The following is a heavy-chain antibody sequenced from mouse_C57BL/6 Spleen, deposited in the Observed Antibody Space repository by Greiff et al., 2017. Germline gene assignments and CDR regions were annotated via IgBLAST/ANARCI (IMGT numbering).Heavy chain of an antibody. CDR1: GFTFSSYA. CDR3: ARALYDYDEGWFAY. CDR2: ISDGGSYT. J-gene: IGHJ3*01. Sequence: EVKVVESGGGLVKPGGSLKLSCAASGFTFSSYAMSWVRQTPEKRLEWVATISDGGSYTYYPDNVKGRFTISRDNAKNNLYLQMSHLKSEDTAMYYCARALYDYDEGWFAYWGQGTLVTVSA. V-gene: IGHV5-4*03. D-gene: IGHD2-4*01.